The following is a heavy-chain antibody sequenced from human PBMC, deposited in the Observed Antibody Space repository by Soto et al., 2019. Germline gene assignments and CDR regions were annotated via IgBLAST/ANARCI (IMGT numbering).Heavy chain of an antibody. D-gene: IGHD3-3*01. CDR1: GGTFSSYA. V-gene: IGHV1-69*01. J-gene: IGHJ6*02. Sequence: QVQLVQSGAEVKKPGSSVKVSCKASGGTFSSYAISWVRQAPGQGLEWMGGIIPIFGTANYAQKFQGRVTITADVSTSTAYMELSSLRSEDTAVYYCARRVFGVVQKLHYYGMDVWGQGTTVTVSS. CDR3: ARRVFGVVQKLHYYGMDV. CDR2: IIPIFGTA.